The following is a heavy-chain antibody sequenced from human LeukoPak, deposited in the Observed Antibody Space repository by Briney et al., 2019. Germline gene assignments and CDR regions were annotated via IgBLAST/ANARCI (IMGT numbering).Heavy chain of an antibody. CDR3: ARDSPGYYYGSGSYYNISYYYMDV. V-gene: IGHV7-4-1*02. Sequence: GASVKVSRKASGYTFTTYTMNWVRQAPGHGLEWMGWINTNTGNPTYAQGFTGRFVFSLDTSVSTAYLQISSLKAEDTAVYYCARDSPGYYYGSGSYYNISYYYMDVWGKGTTVTVSS. J-gene: IGHJ6*03. CDR2: INTNTGNP. CDR1: GYTFTTYT. D-gene: IGHD3-10*01.